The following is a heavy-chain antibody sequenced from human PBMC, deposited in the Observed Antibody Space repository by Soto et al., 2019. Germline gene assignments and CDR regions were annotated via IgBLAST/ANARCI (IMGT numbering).Heavy chain of an antibody. Sequence: EVRLVESGGGLVQPGGSLRLSCAASGFTFSSYWMSWVRQAPGKGLEWVANIKQDGSEKYYVDSVKGRFTISRDNAKNSLYLQMNSLRAEDTAVYYCARLTRPGFWSGYYTGINYGMDVWGQGTTVTVSS. D-gene: IGHD3-3*01. CDR3: ARLTRPGFWSGYYTGINYGMDV. V-gene: IGHV3-7*03. CDR1: GFTFSSYW. CDR2: IKQDGSEK. J-gene: IGHJ6*02.